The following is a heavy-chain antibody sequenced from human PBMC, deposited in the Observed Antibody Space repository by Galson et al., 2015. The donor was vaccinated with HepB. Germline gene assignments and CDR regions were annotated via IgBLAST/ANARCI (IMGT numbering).Heavy chain of an antibody. CDR1: GGSISSYY. V-gene: IGHV4-59*08. J-gene: IGHJ4*02. CDR2: IYYSGST. CDR3: ATLYGSGSYYTTPSDY. D-gene: IGHD3-10*01. Sequence: SETLSLTCTVSGGSISSYYWSWIRQPPGKGLEWIGYIYYSGSTNYNPSLKSRVTISVDTSKNQFSLKLSSVTAADTAVYYCATLYGSGSYYTTPSDYWGQGTLVTVSS.